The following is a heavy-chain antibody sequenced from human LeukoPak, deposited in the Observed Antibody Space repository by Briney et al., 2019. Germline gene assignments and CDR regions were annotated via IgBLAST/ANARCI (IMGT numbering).Heavy chain of an antibody. Sequence: GGSLRLSCAASGFTFSSYDMNWVRQAPGKGLEWVSYISSSGSTIYYADSAKGRFTISRDNAKNSLYLQMNSLRAEDTAVYYCARFKYSSSDLDYWGQGTLVTVSS. CDR1: GFTFSSYD. D-gene: IGHD6-6*01. CDR2: ISSSGSTI. CDR3: ARFKYSSSDLDY. J-gene: IGHJ4*02. V-gene: IGHV3-48*03.